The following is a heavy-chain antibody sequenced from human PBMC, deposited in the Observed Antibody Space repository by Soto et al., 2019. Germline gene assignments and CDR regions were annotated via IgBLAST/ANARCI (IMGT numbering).Heavy chain of an antibody. V-gene: IGHV4-61*01. D-gene: IGHD5-12*01. CDR1: GGSVSSRSHF. CDR2: IYYTGNT. CDR3: ARYDAESGSHKLDP. Sequence: QVQLQESGPGVVKPSDTLSVTCTVSGGSVSSRSHFWSWIRQPPGGGLQLIGYIYYTGNTNYSPSLKSRATLSVDTSRNQFSLRLTSVTAADTAIYYCARYDAESGSHKLDPWGQGTLVTVSS. J-gene: IGHJ5*02.